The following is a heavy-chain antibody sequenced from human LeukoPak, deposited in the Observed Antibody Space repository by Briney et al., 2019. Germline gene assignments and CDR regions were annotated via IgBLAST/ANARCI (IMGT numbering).Heavy chain of an antibody. Sequence: GGSLRLSCAASGFTFSSYAMSWVRQAPGKGLEWVSAISGSGGSTYYADSVKGRFTISRDNSKNTLYLQMNSLRAEDTAVYYCAKAFPMVGTSGPRPLWDYWGQGTLVTVSS. J-gene: IGHJ4*02. CDR1: GFTFSSYA. CDR2: ISGSGGST. D-gene: IGHD3-10*01. V-gene: IGHV3-23*01. CDR3: AKAFPMVGTSGPRPLWDY.